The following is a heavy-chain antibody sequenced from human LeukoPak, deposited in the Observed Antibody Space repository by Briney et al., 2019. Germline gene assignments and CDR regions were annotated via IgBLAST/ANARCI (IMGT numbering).Heavy chain of an antibody. CDR2: ISAYNGNT. V-gene: IGHV1-18*01. Sequence: GASVKVSCKASGGTFSSYAISWVRQAPGQGLEWMGWISAYNGNTNYAQKLQGRVTMTTDTSTSTAYMELRSLRSDDTAVYYCARDSPFGNFDYWGQGTLVTVSS. J-gene: IGHJ4*02. CDR1: GGTFSSYA. D-gene: IGHD3-16*01. CDR3: ARDSPFGNFDY.